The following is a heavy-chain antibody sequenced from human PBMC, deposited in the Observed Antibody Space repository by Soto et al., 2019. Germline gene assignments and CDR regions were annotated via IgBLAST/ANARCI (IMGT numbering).Heavy chain of an antibody. D-gene: IGHD2-21*02. CDR2: IIPIFGTA. J-gene: IGHJ6*02. CDR1: GGTFSSYA. CDR3: ARAAGYISSLASMFVVVTASDYYHGMDV. Sequence: ASVKVSCKASGGTFSSYAISWVRQAPGQGLEWMGGIIPIFGTANYAQKFQGRVTITADKSTSTAYMELSSLRSEDTAVYYCARAAGYISSLASMFVVVTASDYYHGMDVWGQGTTVTVSS. V-gene: IGHV1-69*06.